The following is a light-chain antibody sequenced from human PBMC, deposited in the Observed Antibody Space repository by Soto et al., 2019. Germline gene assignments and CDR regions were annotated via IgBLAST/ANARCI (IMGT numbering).Light chain of an antibody. Sequence: EIGLTQSPGTLSVSTGERATISCTASQSISSSFLAWYQQKPGQAPRLLIYDASSRAAGIPDRFSGSGSGTDFTLTITSLQPDDFAVYHCQQYDGSPRTFGQGTKVDI. V-gene: IGKV3-20*01. J-gene: IGKJ1*01. CDR2: DAS. CDR3: QQYDGSPRT. CDR1: QSISSSF.